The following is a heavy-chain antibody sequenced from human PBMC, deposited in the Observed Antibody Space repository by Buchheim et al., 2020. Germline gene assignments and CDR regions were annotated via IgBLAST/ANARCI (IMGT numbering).Heavy chain of an antibody. J-gene: IGHJ4*02. CDR2: IWYDGSNK. CDR3: AKGGSGSYADFDS. CDR1: GFTFSSYG. V-gene: IGHV3-33*06. D-gene: IGHD1-26*01. Sequence: QVQLVESGGGVVQPGRSLRLSCAASGFTFSSYGMHWVRQAPGKGLEWVAVIWYDGSNKYYADSVKGRFTISRDNSKNTLYLQMNSLRGEDTAVYYCAKGGSGSYADFDSWGQGTL.